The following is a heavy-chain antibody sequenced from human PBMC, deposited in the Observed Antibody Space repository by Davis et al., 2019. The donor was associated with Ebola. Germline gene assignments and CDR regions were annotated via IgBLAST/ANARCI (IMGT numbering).Heavy chain of an antibody. CDR2: IGTAGDT. V-gene: IGHV3-13*01. CDR3: VRPAFGSHYFDY. CDR1: GFSFRTYD. D-gene: IGHD2-2*01. J-gene: IGHJ4*02. Sequence: GESLKTSCAAPGFSFRTYDMHWVRQVTGKTLEWVSAIGTAGDTYYPASVKGRFTISRENARNSLYLQMNSLRTEDTAVYYCVRPAFGSHYFDYWGQGILVTVSS.